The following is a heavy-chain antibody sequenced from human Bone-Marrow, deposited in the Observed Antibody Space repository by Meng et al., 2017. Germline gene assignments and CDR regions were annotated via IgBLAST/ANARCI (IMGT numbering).Heavy chain of an antibody. CDR3: ARGGYCSGGSCN. D-gene: IGHD2-15*01. J-gene: IGHJ4*02. CDR1: GGSFSGYY. CDR2: INHSGST. V-gene: IGHV4-34*01. Sequence: QVQLQQWGAGLLKPPEPLSLTCAVSGGSFSGYYWSWIRQPPGKGLEWIGEINHSGSTNYNPSLKSRVTISVDTSKNQFSLKLSSVTAADTAVYYCARGGYCSGGSCNWGQGTLVTVSS.